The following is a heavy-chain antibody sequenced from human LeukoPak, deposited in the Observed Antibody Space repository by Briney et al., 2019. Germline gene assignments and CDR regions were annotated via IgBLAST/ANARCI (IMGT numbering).Heavy chain of an antibody. CDR1: GFTFSTYW. V-gene: IGHV3-7*03. CDR3: VRGGYGPDY. J-gene: IGHJ4*02. D-gene: IGHD5-12*01. Sequence: GGSLRLSCAASGFTFSTYWMSWVRRAPGKGLEWVANIKQDGSVKNYVGSVKGRFTISRDNAKNSLYLQMNSLRADDTAMYYCVRGGYGPDYWGQGTLVTVSS. CDR2: IKQDGSVK.